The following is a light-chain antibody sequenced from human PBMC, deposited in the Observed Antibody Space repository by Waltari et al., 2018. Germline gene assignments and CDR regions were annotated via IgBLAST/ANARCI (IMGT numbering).Light chain of an antibody. V-gene: IGLV4-69*01. Sequence: QLVLTQSPSASASLGASVKLTCTLSSGHSSNIIAGHQQQPEKGPRYLMKVNSDGSHSKGHGIPDRFSGSSSGAERYLTISSLQSEDEADYYCQTGGHGTWVFGGGTKLTVL. CDR3: QTGGHGTWV. J-gene: IGLJ3*02. CDR1: SGHSSNI. CDR2: VNSDGSH.